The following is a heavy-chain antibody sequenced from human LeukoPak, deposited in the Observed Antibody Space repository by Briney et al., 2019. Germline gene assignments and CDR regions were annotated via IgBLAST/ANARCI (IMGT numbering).Heavy chain of an antibody. J-gene: IGHJ4*02. D-gene: IGHD5-18*01. V-gene: IGHV3-74*01. CDR2: INSDGSWT. CDR3: AKDGDTAMVLGTFDY. CDR1: GTYW. Sequence: GGSLRLSCAASGTYWMHWVRQAPGKGLVWVSHINSDGSWTGYADSVKGRFTISKDNAKNTLYLQMNSLRAEDTAVYYCAKDGDTAMVLGTFDYWGQGTLVTVSS.